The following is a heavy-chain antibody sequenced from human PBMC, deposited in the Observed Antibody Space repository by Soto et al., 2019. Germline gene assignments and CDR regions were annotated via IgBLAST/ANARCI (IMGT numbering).Heavy chain of an antibody. CDR1: GGSISSGGYY. CDR3: ARALLYSSSWYGCYYYDGMDG. Sequence: SETLSLTCTVSGGSISSGGYYWSWIRQHPGKGLEWIGYIYYSGSTYYNPSLKSRITISVDTSKNQFSLKLSSVTAAYTAVYYCARALLYSSSWYGCYYYDGMDGWGQGTTVTVSS. D-gene: IGHD6-13*01. J-gene: IGHJ6*02. CDR2: IYYSGST. V-gene: IGHV4-31*03.